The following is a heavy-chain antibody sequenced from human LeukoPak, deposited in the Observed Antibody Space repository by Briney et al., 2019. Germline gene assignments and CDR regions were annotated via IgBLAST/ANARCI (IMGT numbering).Heavy chain of an antibody. CDR3: ARHSDILTGYYKANQYFQH. D-gene: IGHD3-9*01. V-gene: IGHV5-51*01. Sequence: GESLKISCKGSGYSFTNSFIGGVRRMPGKGLEWMGLIFPDSDTRYSPSFQGQVAFSVDHLISTAYLQWSSLKPSDTAMYYCARHSDILTGYYKANQYFQHWGQGTLVTVSS. J-gene: IGHJ1*01. CDR1: GYSFTNSF. CDR2: IFPDSDT.